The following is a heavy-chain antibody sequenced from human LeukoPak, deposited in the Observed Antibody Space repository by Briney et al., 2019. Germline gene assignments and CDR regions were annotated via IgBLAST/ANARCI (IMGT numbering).Heavy chain of an antibody. J-gene: IGHJ5*02. V-gene: IGHV3-30*12. CDR2: IFSDGIRK. CDR1: GFTFSTYC. Sequence: PGGSLRLSCATSGFTFSTYCMEWVRQAPGKGLEWVAIIFSDGIRKYYADSVKGRFTISRDISKSTLYFEMNSLSAEDTAVYYCARASGPIKKIRCYHWGQGTLVTVSS. CDR3: ARASGPIKKIRCYH. D-gene: IGHD1-26*01.